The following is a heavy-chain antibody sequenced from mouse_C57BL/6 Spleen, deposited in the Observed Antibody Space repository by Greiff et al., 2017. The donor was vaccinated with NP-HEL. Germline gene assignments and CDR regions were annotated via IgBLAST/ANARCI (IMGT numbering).Heavy chain of an antibody. CDR2: IDPSDSYT. J-gene: IGHJ3*01. V-gene: IGHV1-50*01. Sequence: QVQLQQPGAELVKPGASVKLSCKASGYTFTSYWMQWVKQRPGQGLEWIGEIDPSDSYTNYNQKFKGKATLTVDTSSSTAYMQLSSLTSEDSAVYYCARKGFPFAYWGQGTLVTVSA. CDR3: ARKGFPFAY. CDR1: GYTFTSYW.